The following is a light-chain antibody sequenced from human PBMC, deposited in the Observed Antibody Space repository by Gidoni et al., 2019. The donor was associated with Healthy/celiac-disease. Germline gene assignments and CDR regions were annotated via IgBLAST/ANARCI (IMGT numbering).Light chain of an antibody. CDR1: QDISNY. J-gene: IGKJ3*01. CDR3: QQYDNLSFT. CDR2: DAS. V-gene: IGKV1-33*01. Sequence: DIQMTQSPSSLSASVGDSVTITCQASQDISNYLNWYQQKPGKAPKLLIYDASNLETGVPSRFGGSGSGTDFTFTISSLQPEDIATYYCQQYDNLSFTFGPGTKVEIK.